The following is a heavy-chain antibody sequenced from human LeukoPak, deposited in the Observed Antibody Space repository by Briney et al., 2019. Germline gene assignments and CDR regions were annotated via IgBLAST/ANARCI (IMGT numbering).Heavy chain of an antibody. V-gene: IGHV3-43*02. CDR1: GFTFDDYA. J-gene: IGHJ3*02. CDR3: AKGIHGGNSDDAFDI. D-gene: IGHD4-23*01. Sequence: GGSLRLPCAASGFTFDDYAMHWVRQAPGKGLEWVSLISGDGGSTYCADSVKGRFTISRDNSKNTLYLQMNSLRAEDTAVYYCAKGIHGGNSDDAFDIWGQGTMVTVSS. CDR2: ISGDGGST.